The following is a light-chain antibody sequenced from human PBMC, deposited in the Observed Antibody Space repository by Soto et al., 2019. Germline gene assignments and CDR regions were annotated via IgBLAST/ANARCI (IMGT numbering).Light chain of an antibody. CDR2: DAS. V-gene: IGKV3-20*01. Sequence: PGERATLSCRASQSVSSSDLAWYQQKPGQAPRLLIYDASSRATGIPDRFSGSGSGTDFTLTISRLEPEDFAVYYCQQYGSSLYTFGQGTKLEIK. CDR1: QSVSSSD. CDR3: QQYGSSLYT. J-gene: IGKJ2*01.